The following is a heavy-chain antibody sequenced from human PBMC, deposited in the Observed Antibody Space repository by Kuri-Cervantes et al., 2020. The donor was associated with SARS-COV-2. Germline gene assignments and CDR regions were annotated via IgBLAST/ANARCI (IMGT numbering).Heavy chain of an antibody. CDR1: GFTFSSYW. D-gene: IGHD2-2*01. J-gene: IGHJ5*02. Sequence: GESLKISCAASGFTFSSYWMSWVRQAPGKGLEWVANIKQDGCEKYYVDSVKGRFTISRDNAKNSLYLQMNSLRAEDTAVYYCARGARDIVVVPAAKDWFDPWGQGTLVTVSS. CDR2: IKQDGCEK. V-gene: IGHV3-7*04. CDR3: ARGARDIVVVPAAKDWFDP.